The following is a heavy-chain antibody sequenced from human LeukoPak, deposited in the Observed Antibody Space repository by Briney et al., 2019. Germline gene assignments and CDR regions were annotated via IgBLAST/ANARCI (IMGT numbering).Heavy chain of an antibody. J-gene: IGHJ4*02. CDR1: GGSISSYY. CDR3: ARAGVAAAGFGTFDY. CDR2: IYYSGGT. V-gene: IGHV4-59*01. D-gene: IGHD6-13*01. Sequence: SETLSLTCTVSGGSISSYYWSWIRQPPGKGLEWIGYIYYSGGTNYNPSLKSRVTISVDTSWNQFSLKLSSVTAADTAVYYCARAGVAAAGFGTFDYWGQGTLVTVSS.